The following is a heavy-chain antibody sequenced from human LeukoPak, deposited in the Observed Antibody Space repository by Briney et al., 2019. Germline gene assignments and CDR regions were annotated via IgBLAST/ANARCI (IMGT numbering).Heavy chain of an antibody. D-gene: IGHD1-26*01. Sequence: ASVKVSCKASGYTFTGYYMHWVRQAPGQGLEWMGWINPNSGGTNYAQKFQGRVTMTRDTSISTAYMELSRLRSDDTAVYYCSRGRVWELPVGDFDCWGQGTLVTVSS. CDR1: GYTFTGYY. V-gene: IGHV1-2*02. CDR2: INPNSGGT. J-gene: IGHJ4*02. CDR3: SRGRVWELPVGDFDC.